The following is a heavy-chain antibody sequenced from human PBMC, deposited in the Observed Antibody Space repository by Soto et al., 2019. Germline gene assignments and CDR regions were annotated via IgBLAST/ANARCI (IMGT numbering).Heavy chain of an antibody. CDR1: GFTFSIYA. Sequence: EVQLLESGGGLVQPGESLRLSCAASGFTFSIYAMTWVRQSPGKGLEWVSSMSRTGDNTYYPDSVKGRFTISRDNSKNPLHLQMNSLRAEDTAIYYCAKDQSNSNPLYYFDFWGPGTLVTVSS. V-gene: IGHV3-23*01. D-gene: IGHD3-22*01. CDR2: MSRTGDNT. CDR3: AKDQSNSNPLYYFDF. J-gene: IGHJ4*02.